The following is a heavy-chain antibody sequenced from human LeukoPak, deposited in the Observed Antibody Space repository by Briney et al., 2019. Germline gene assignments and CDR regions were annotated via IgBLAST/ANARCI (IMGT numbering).Heavy chain of an antibody. V-gene: IGHV3-33*01. D-gene: IGHD2-2*01. J-gene: IGHJ6*02. CDR1: GFTFSSYG. CDR2: IWYDGSNK. CDR3: ARDVPQTYYYYYGMDV. Sequence: PGRSLRLSCAASGFTFSSYGMHWVRQAPGKGLEWVAVIWYDGSNKYYADSVKGRFTISRDNSKNTLYLQMNSLRAEDTAVYYCARDVPQTYYYYYGMDVWGRGTTVTVSS.